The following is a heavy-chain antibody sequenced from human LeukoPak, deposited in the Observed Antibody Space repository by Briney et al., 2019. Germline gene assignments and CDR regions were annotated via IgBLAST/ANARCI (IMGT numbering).Heavy chain of an antibody. CDR2: IRYYGSNK. J-gene: IGHJ4*02. D-gene: IGHD2-15*01. Sequence: GGSLRVSCAASGFTFSNYGMHWVRQAPGKGLEWVAFIRYYGSNKYYGDSVKGRFTISRDNSKNTLYLQMNSLRAEDTAVYYCAKAPNLVAAPDYWGQGTLVTVSS. CDR3: AKAPNLVAAPDY. CDR1: GFTFSNYG. V-gene: IGHV3-30*02.